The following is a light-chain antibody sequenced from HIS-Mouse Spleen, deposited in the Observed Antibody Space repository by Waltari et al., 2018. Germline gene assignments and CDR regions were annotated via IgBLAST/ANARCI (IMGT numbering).Light chain of an antibody. V-gene: IGKV1-33*01. CDR3: QQYDNLHRLT. J-gene: IGKJ3*01. Sequence: DIKMTQSPSSLSASVGDRGTYTCQASQDISNYLNWYQQKPGKAPKLLIYDASNLETGVPSRFSGSGSGTDFTFTISSLQPEDIATYYCQQYDNLHRLTFGPGTKVDIK. CDR1: QDISNY. CDR2: DAS.